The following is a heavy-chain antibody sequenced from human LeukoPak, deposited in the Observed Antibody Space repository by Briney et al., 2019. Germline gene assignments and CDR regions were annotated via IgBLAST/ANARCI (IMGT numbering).Heavy chain of an antibody. CDR1: GGSVSSSSYY. V-gene: IGHV4-39*01. D-gene: IGHD2-2*02. Sequence: PSETLSLTCTVSGGSVSSSSYYWGWIRQPPGKGLEWIGNIYYSGSTYYNPSLKSRVTISVDTSKNQFSLKLSSVTAADTAVYYCARAYCSSTSCYTYYFDYWGQGTLVTVSS. CDR2: IYYSGST. CDR3: ARAYCSSTSCYTYYFDY. J-gene: IGHJ4*02.